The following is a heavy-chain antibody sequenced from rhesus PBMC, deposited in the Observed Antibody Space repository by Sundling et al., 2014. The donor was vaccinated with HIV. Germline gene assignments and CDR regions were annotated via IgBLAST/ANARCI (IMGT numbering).Heavy chain of an antibody. CDR2: IYGSGSST. J-gene: IGHJ6*01. V-gene: IGHV4-106*01. CDR1: GGSISDSYY. CDR3: ARSGYIYYYALDS. D-gene: IGHD5-12*01. Sequence: QVQLQESGPGLVKPSETLSLTCAVSGGSISDSYYWSWIRQPPGKGLEWIGYIYGSGSSTYYNPSLKSRVTISTDTSKNQFSLKLSSVTAADTAVYYCARSGYIYYYALDSWGQGVVVTVSS.